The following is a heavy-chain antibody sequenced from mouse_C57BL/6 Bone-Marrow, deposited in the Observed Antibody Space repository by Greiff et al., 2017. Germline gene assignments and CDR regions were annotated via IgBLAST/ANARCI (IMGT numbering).Heavy chain of an antibody. CDR3: AGRTGNFDY. CDR2: INPSTGGT. J-gene: IGHJ2*01. V-gene: IGHV1-42*01. CDR1: GYSFTGYY. Sequence: EVQLQQSGPELVKPGASVKISCKASGYSFTGYYMNWVKQSPEKSLEWIGEINPSTGGTTYNQKFKAKATLTVDKSSSTAYMQLKSLTSEDSAVYYCAGRTGNFDYWGQGTTLTVSS. D-gene: IGHD4-1*01.